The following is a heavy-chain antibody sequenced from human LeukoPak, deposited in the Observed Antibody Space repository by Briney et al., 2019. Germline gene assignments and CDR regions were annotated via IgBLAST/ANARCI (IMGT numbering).Heavy chain of an antibody. Sequence: SVKVSCKASGGTFSSYAISWVRQAPGQGLEWMGRIIPILGIANYAQKFQGRVTMTIDTSTSTAYMELRRLRSDDTAVYYCARDDSSCSLQDYWGQGTLVTVSS. J-gene: IGHJ4*02. V-gene: IGHV1-69*04. D-gene: IGHD6-19*01. CDR2: IIPILGIA. CDR1: GGTFSSYA. CDR3: ARDDSSCSLQDY.